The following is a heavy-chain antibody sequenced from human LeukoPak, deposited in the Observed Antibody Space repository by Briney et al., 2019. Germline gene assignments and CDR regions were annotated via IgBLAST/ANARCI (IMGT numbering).Heavy chain of an antibody. Sequence: SETLSLTCTVSGGSFSSYYWSWIRQPAGKGLEWIGRIYTSGSTNYNPSLKSRVTMSVDTSKNQFSLKLSSVTAADTAVYYCARDKGQYGSGTRGFTWFDPWGQGTLVTVSS. CDR2: IYTSGST. J-gene: IGHJ5*02. CDR3: ARDKGQYGSGTRGFTWFDP. V-gene: IGHV4-4*07. CDR1: GGSFSSYY. D-gene: IGHD3-10*01.